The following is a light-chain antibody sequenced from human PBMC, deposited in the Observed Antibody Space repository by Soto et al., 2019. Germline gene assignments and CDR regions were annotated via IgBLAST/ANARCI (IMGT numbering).Light chain of an antibody. CDR3: QQYNKWRT. CDR2: GTS. J-gene: IGKJ5*01. V-gene: IGKV3-15*01. CDR1: QSIASN. Sequence: EIVMTQSPATLSVSPGESATLSCRASQSIASNLAWYQQRPGQAPRLLIYGTSTRATGIPARFSGSGSGTEFTLTIDSLQSEDFAVYYCQQYNKWRTFGQGTRLEIK.